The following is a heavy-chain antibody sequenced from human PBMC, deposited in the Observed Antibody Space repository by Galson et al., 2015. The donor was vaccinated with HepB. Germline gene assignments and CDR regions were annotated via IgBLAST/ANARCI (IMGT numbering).Heavy chain of an antibody. D-gene: IGHD6-6*01. Sequence: SLRLSCAASGFTFSSYSMNWVRQAPGKGLEWVSSISSSSSYIYYADSVKGRFTISRDNAKNSLYLQMNSLRAEDTAVYYCARGIAAPRDVDVCLGMDVWGQGTTVTVSS. CDR3: ARGIAAPRDVDVCLGMDV. CDR1: GFTFSSYS. V-gene: IGHV3-21*01. CDR2: ISSSSSYI. J-gene: IGHJ6*02.